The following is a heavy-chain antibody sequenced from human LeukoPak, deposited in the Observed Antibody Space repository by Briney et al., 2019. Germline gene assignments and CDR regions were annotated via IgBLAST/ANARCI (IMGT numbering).Heavy chain of an antibody. CDR1: GFTFSSYG. CDR2: ISYDGSNK. Sequence: GRSLRLSCAASGFTFSSYGMHWVRQAPGKGLEWVAVISYDGSNKYYADSVKGRFTIPRDNSKNTLYLQMNSLRAEDTAVYYCAKDLGYCSGGSCYYQYYYYYGMDVWGKGTMVTVSS. CDR3: AKDLGYCSGGSCYYQYYYYYGMDV. J-gene: IGHJ6*04. V-gene: IGHV3-30*18. D-gene: IGHD2-15*01.